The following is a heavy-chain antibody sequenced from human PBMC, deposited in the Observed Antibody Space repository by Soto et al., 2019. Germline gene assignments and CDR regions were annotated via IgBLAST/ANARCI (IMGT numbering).Heavy chain of an antibody. CDR2: IEPGDSES. CDR3: ARQRTDKIFGWDV. CDR1: GYSFGSYW. Sequence: EVKLVQSGAEVKKPGEPLRISCQASGYSFGSYWIRWVRQIPGKGLEWVGLIEPGDSESIYSPSSQGHVTFSVDASISRACLHGRSLKASATATYYCARQRTDKIFGWDVWGQGTTVIVS. J-gene: IGHJ6*02. D-gene: IGHD3-3*01. V-gene: IGHV5-10-1*03.